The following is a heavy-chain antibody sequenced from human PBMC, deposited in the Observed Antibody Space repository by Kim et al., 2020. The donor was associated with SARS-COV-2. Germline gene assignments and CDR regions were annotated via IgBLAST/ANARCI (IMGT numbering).Heavy chain of an antibody. D-gene: IGHD2-15*01. J-gene: IGHJ4*01. CDR2: ISYDGSNK. V-gene: IGHV3-30*18. CDR3: AKDRRWLLAQLDYYFDY. CDR1: GFTFSSYG. Sequence: GGSLRLSCAASGFTFSSYGMHWVRQAPGKGLEWVAVISYDGSNKYYADSVKGRFTISRDNSKNTLYLQMNSLRAEDTAVYYCAKDRRWLLAQLDYYFDY.